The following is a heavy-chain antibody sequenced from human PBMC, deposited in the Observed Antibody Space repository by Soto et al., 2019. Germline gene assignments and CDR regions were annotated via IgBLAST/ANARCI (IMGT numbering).Heavy chain of an antibody. V-gene: IGHV3-11*05. J-gene: IGHJ6*02. Sequence: QVQLVESGGGLVKPGGSLRLSCAASGFTFSDYYMSWIRQAPGKGLEWVSYISSSSSYTNYADSVKGRFTISRDNAKNSQYLQMNSLRAEDTAVYYCARDLPGYSGYDYVYYYYGMDVWGQGTTVTVSS. CDR2: ISSSSSYT. D-gene: IGHD5-12*01. CDR3: ARDLPGYSGYDYVYYYYGMDV. CDR1: GFTFSDYY.